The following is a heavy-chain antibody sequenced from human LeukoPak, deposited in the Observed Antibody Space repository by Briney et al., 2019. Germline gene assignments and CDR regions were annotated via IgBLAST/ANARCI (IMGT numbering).Heavy chain of an antibody. J-gene: IGHJ4*02. V-gene: IGHV4-39*01. CDR1: GGSISSSIAY. Sequence: SETLSLTCTVSGGSISSSIAYWGWIRQPPGKGLEWIGSIYYSKNTYYNPSLKSRVTISAYTSKNQSSLTLGSVSATDTAVYYCVSPRGFSYGYFDYWGQGTLVTVSS. CDR3: VSPRGFSYGYFDY. CDR2: IYYSKNT. D-gene: IGHD5-18*01.